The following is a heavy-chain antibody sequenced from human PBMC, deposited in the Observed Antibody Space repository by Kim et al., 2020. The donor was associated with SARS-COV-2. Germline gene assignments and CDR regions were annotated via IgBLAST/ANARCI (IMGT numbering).Heavy chain of an antibody. CDR1: GGSISSYY. J-gene: IGHJ1*01. D-gene: IGHD3-16*02. V-gene: IGHV4-59*01. Sequence: SETLSLTCTVSGGSISSYYWSWIRQPPGKGLEWIGYIYYSGSTNYNPSLKSRVTISVDTFKNQFSLKLSSVTAADTAVYYCASYDYVWGSYRPEGYFQHWGQGTLVTVSS. CDR2: IYYSGST. CDR3: ASYDYVWGSYRPEGYFQH.